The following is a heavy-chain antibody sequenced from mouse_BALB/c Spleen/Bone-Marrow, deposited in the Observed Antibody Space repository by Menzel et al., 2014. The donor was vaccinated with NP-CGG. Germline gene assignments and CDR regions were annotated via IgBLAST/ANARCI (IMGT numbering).Heavy chain of an antibody. J-gene: IGHJ1*01. D-gene: IGHD1-2*01. CDR2: IYWDDDK. CDR1: GFSLSTSGMG. V-gene: IGHV8-12*01. CDR3: ARFITTATWYFDV. Sequence: ESGPGILQPSQTLSLSCSFSGFSLSTSGMGVSWIRQPSGKGLEWLAHIYWDDDKRYNPSLKSRLTISKDTSRNQVFLKITSVDTADTATYYCARFITTATWYFDVWGAGTTVTVSS.